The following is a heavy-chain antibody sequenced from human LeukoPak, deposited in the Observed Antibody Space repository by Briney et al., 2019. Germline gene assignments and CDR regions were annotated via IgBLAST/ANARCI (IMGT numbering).Heavy chain of an antibody. CDR1: GGSISTYY. J-gene: IGHJ4*02. Sequence: PSETLSLTCTVSGGSISTYYWSWIRQPPGKGLEWIGYIYYSGSTNYNPSLKSRVTISVDTSKNQFSLKLSSVTAADTAVYYCARGVVNYDSSGYYLEYWGQGTLVTVSS. CDR3: ARGVVNYDSSGYYLEY. D-gene: IGHD3-22*01. CDR2: IYYSGST. V-gene: IGHV4-59*12.